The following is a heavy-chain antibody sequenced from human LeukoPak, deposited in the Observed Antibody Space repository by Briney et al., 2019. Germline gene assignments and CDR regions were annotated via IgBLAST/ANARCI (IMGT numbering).Heavy chain of an antibody. J-gene: IGHJ4*02. Sequence: SETLSLTCTVSGGSISSGSYYWSWIRQPAGKGLEWIGRIYTSGSTNYNPSLKSRVTISVDTSKNQFSPKLSPVAAPDTAVYYCARGYYDFWSGYPYYFDYWGQGTLVTVSS. V-gene: IGHV4-61*02. CDR2: IYTSGST. CDR1: GGSISSGSYY. D-gene: IGHD3-3*01. CDR3: ARGYYDFWSGYPYYFDY.